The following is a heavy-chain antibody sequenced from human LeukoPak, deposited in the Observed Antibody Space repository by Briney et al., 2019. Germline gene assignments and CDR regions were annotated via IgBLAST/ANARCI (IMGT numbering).Heavy chain of an antibody. Sequence: GGSLRLSCAASGFTFSTYGMHWVRQTPGKGLEWVAVMSYDGSNIYYGDSVKGRFTISRDNSKNTLYLQMNNLRVEDTALYCCAKVTPGSTARKSGLDYWGQGTLVTVSS. D-gene: IGHD2-21*02. J-gene: IGHJ4*02. CDR1: GFTFSTYG. CDR3: AKVTPGSTARKSGLDY. V-gene: IGHV3-30*18. CDR2: MSYDGSNI.